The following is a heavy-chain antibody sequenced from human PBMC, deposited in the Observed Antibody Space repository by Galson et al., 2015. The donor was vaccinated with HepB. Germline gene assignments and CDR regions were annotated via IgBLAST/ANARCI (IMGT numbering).Heavy chain of an antibody. V-gene: IGHV4-59*08. J-gene: IGHJ3*02. CDR2: IYYSGST. Sequence: LSLTCTVSGGSISSYYWSWIRQPPGKGLEWIGYIYYSGSTNYNPSLKSRVTISVDTSKNQFSLKLSSVTAADTAVYYCARHLRAAEKDDAFDIWGQGTMVTVSS. CDR3: ARHLRAAEKDDAFDI. D-gene: IGHD6-13*01. CDR1: GGSISSYY.